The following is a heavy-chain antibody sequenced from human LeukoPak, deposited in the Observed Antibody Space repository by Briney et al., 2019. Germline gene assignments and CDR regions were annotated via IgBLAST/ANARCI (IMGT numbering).Heavy chain of an antibody. Sequence: PGGSLRLSCSVSGFTFSTYVMHWVRQAPGKGLEYVSAISSNGDNTYYADSVKGRFTISRDNSKNTLYLSSLRADGTAVYYCVRGTGYWGQGTLVTVSS. J-gene: IGHJ4*02. CDR3: VRGTGY. CDR2: ISSNGDNT. V-gene: IGHV3-64D*06. CDR1: GFTFSTYV.